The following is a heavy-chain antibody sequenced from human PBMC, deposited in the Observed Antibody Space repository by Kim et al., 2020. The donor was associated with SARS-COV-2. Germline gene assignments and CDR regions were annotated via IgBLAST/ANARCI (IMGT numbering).Heavy chain of an antibody. J-gene: IGHJ4*02. D-gene: IGHD3-10*01. CDR3: ARGGLLVRGVIPPRYFDY. V-gene: IGHV4-4*02. Sequence: SETLSLTCTVSGDSIIGDRGWTWVRQTPGKGLEWVGETFHTGSTNYNPSLKSRVTISVDKSKNQFSLRLNSVTAADTAVYFCARGGLLVRGVIPPRYFDYWGQGTLVTVSS. CDR2: TFHTGST. CDR1: GDSIIGDRG.